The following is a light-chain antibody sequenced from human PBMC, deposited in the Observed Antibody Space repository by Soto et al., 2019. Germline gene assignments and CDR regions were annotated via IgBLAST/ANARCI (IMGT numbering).Light chain of an antibody. CDR2: EVS. Sequence: QSALTQPPSASGSPGQSVTISCTGTSSDVGGYNYVSWYQQHPGKAPKLMIYEVSKRPSGVPDRFSGSKSGNTASLTVSGRQAEDEDDYYCSSYSGSNNFVFGGGTKLTVL. CDR3: SSYSGSNNFV. V-gene: IGLV2-8*01. J-gene: IGLJ3*02. CDR1: SSDVGGYNY.